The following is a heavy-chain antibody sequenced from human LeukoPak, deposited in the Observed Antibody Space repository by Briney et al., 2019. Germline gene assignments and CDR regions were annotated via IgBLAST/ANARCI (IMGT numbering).Heavy chain of an antibody. V-gene: IGHV3-21*01. J-gene: IGHJ4*02. CDR2: ISSSSDYI. Sequence: GGSLRLSCAASGFTFSSYRMNWVRQAPGKGLEWVSSISSSSDYIYYGRFTISRDNAKNSLYLQMNSLRAEDTAVYYCARDQRYCSSSSCPWEPFDYWGQGTLVTVSS. D-gene: IGHD2-2*01. CDR1: GFTFSSYR. CDR3: ARDQRYCSSSSCPWEPFDY.